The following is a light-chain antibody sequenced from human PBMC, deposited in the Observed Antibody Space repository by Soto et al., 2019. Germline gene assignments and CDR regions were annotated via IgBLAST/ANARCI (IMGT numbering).Light chain of an antibody. CDR3: QQSYSTPPWT. Sequence: DIQMTQSPSSLSASVGDRVTITCRASQSIVTYLNWYLQKPGKAPKLLIYAASNLQSGVPSRFSGSGSGTDFPLTISSLQPEDFATYFCQQSYSTPPWTFGQGTKVDIK. CDR1: QSIVTY. J-gene: IGKJ1*01. CDR2: AAS. V-gene: IGKV1-39*01.